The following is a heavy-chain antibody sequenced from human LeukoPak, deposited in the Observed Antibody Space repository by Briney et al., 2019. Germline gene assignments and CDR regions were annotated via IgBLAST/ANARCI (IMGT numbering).Heavy chain of an antibody. D-gene: IGHD6-19*01. V-gene: IGHV4-34*01. CDR3: ARGQWLVGPYYYYGMDV. CDR2: INHSGST. Sequence: PSETLSLTCAVYGGSFSGYYWSWIRQPPGKGLEWIGEINHSGSTNYNPSLKSRVTISVDTSKNQFSLKLSSVTAADTAVYYCARGQWLVGPYYYYGMDVWGQGTTVTVSS. J-gene: IGHJ6*02. CDR1: GGSFSGYY.